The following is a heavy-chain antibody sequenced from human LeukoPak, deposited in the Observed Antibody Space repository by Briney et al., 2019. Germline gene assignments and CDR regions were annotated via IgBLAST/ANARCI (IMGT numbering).Heavy chain of an antibody. J-gene: IGHJ4*02. CDR2: ISYDGSNK. Sequence: GGSLRLSCAASGLTFSSYGMHWVRQAPGKGLEWVAVISYDGSNKYYADSVKGRFTISRDNSKNTLYLQMNSLRAEDTAVYYCAKVGSSGYSQFDFDYWGQGTLVTVSS. CDR1: GLTFSSYG. V-gene: IGHV3-30*18. D-gene: IGHD3-22*01. CDR3: AKVGSSGYSQFDFDY.